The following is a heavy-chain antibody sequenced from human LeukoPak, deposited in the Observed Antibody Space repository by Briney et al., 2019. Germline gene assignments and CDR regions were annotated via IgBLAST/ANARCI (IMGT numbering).Heavy chain of an antibody. Sequence: SGPTLVNPAQTLMLTCTFSGFSLSTSGVGVGWIRQPPGKALEWLALIYWDDDKRYNPSLKSRLTITKDTSMNQVVLTMTNMDPVDTATYYCAHNIDAYDIWGQGTMVTVSS. J-gene: IGHJ3*02. CDR1: GFSLSTSGVG. V-gene: IGHV2-5*02. CDR2: IYWDDDK. D-gene: IGHD5-12*01. CDR3: AHNIDAYDI.